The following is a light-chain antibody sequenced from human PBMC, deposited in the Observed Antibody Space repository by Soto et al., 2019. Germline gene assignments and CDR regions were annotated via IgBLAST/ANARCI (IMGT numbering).Light chain of an antibody. Sequence: ETVMKQSPATLSVSPDERATLSCRASQSVSSSHLAWYQQKPGQAPRLLIYGASTRATGIPARFSGSGSGTDFTLTISSLQPEDFAVYYCQQDYNLPTFGQGAKVDIK. J-gene: IGKJ1*01. CDR2: GAS. V-gene: IGKV3D-7*01. CDR1: QSVSSSH. CDR3: QQDYNLPT.